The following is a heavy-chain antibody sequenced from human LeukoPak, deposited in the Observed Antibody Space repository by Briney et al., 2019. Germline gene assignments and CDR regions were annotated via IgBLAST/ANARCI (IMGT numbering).Heavy chain of an antibody. Sequence: ASVKVSCKVSGYTLTELSMHWVRQAPGKGLERMGGFDPEDGETIYAQKFQGRVTMTEDTSTDTAYMELSSLRSEDTAVYYCATAKEGSNTLSWFDPWGQGTLVTVSS. D-gene: IGHD4/OR15-4a*01. J-gene: IGHJ5*02. CDR3: ATAKEGSNTLSWFDP. V-gene: IGHV1-24*01. CDR1: GYTLTELS. CDR2: FDPEDGET.